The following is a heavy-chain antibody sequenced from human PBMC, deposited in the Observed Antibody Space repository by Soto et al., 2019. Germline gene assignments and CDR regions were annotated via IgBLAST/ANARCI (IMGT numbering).Heavy chain of an antibody. CDR3: ARVGSCLSSSCLYYGMDV. CDR2: VIPIFGTP. J-gene: IGHJ6*02. V-gene: IGHV1-69*01. Sequence: VQLVQSGAEVRKQGSSVKVSCKASGGDFKNFIIAWVRQAPGHGLEWMGGVIPIFGTPNFVQKFQDRVTITADEATSTTYTELRSLRSEDTAVYYCARVGSCLSSSCLYYGMDVWGQGTTVIVSS. D-gene: IGHD2-2*01. CDR1: GGDFKNFI.